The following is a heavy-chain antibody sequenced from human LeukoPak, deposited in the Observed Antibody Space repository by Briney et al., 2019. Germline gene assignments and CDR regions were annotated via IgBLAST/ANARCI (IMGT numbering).Heavy chain of an antibody. V-gene: IGHV3-21*04. J-gene: IGHJ4*02. CDR2: ISSSSSYI. D-gene: IGHD2-2*01. CDR3: AHRKATSWAHDY. CDR1: GFTFSSYS. Sequence: GGSLRLSCAASGFTFSSYSMNWVRQAPGKGLEWVSSISSSSSYIYYADSVKGRFTISRDNSKNTLNLQMNSLRAEDTAVYYCAHRKATSWAHDYWGQGTLVTVSS.